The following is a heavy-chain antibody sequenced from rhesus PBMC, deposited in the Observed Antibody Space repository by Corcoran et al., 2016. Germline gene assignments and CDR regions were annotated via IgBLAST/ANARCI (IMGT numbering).Heavy chain of an antibody. J-gene: IGHJ4*01. CDR2: IYGSGGTN. V-gene: IGHV4S14*01. CDR1: GGSISGYYY. Sequence: QVQLQESGPGLVKPSETLSLTCAVSGGSISGYYYWSWIRQPPGKGLEWIGSIYGSGGTNYLNPSPKSRVTLSVDTSKNQVSLKLVAVTAADTAVYYCATVGGSSVWYGSHDYWGQGVLVTVSS. CDR3: ATVGGSSVWYGSHDY. D-gene: IGHD6-31*01.